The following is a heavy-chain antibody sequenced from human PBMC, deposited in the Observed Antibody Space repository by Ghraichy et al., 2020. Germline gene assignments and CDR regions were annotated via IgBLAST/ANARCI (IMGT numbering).Heavy chain of an antibody. J-gene: IGHJ3*02. Sequence: GGSLRLSCAASGFTFSSYGMHWVRQAPGKGLEWVAFIRYDGSNKYYADSVKGRFTISRDNSKNTLYLQMNSLRAEDTAVYYCAKVGPRPIYCSGGSCYSKVMAFDIWGQGTMVTVSS. CDR2: IRYDGSNK. CDR3: AKVGPRPIYCSGGSCYSKVMAFDI. D-gene: IGHD2-15*01. CDR1: GFTFSSYG. V-gene: IGHV3-30*02.